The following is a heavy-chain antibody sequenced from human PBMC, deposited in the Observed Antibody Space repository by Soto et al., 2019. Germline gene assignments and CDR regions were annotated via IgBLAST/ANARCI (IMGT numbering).Heavy chain of an antibody. Sequence: GESLKISCKGSGYSFTSYWIGWVRQMPGKGLEWMGIIYPGDSDTRYSPSFQGQVTISADKSISTAYLQWSSLKASDTAMYYCARRGVDTAMVTGWFDPWGQGTLVTVSS. J-gene: IGHJ5*02. V-gene: IGHV5-51*01. CDR2: IYPGDSDT. CDR3: ARRGVDTAMVTGWFDP. D-gene: IGHD5-18*01. CDR1: GYSFTSYW.